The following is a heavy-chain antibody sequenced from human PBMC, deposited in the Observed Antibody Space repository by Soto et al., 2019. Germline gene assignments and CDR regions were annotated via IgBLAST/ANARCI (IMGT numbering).Heavy chain of an antibody. J-gene: IGHJ3*02. CDR3: ARGKFYAFDI. CDR2: IYYSGTT. CDR1: GYSISSSNW. Sequence: SETLSLTCAVSGYSISSSNWWGWIRQPPGKGLEWIGYIYYSGTTYYNPSLKSRVTMSVDTSKNQFSLRLTSVAAADTAVYFCARGKFYAFDIWGQGTMVTVSS. V-gene: IGHV4-28*03.